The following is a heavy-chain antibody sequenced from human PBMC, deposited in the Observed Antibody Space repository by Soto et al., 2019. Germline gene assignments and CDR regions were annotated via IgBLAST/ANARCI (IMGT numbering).Heavy chain of an antibody. D-gene: IGHD4-17*01. CDR2: IYHSGST. V-gene: IGHV4-30-2*01. CDR3: ARAPHDYGDYFDY. J-gene: IGHJ4*02. Sequence: SETLSLTCAVSGGSISSGGYSWSWIRQPPGKGLEWIGYIYHSGSTYYNPSLKSRVTISVDRSKNQFSLKLSSVTAADTAVYYCARAPHDYGDYFDYWGQGTLVTVSS. CDR1: GGSISSGGYS.